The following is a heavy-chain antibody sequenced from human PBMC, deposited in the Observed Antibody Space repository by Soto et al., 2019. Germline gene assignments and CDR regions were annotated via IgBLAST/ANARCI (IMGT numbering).Heavy chain of an antibody. D-gene: IGHD2-15*01. V-gene: IGHV1-69*13. CDR3: ARGYCSGGNCYSGMDV. J-gene: IGHJ6*02. CDR1: GGTFSTHA. CDR2: IISISGTT. Sequence: AVKVSCKASGGTFSTHAIIWVRQAPGHGLEWMGGIISISGTTYYTQKFQGRVTITADEPTSTAFLELSSLKSDDTAVFYCARGYCSGGNCYSGMDVWGQGTRVTVS.